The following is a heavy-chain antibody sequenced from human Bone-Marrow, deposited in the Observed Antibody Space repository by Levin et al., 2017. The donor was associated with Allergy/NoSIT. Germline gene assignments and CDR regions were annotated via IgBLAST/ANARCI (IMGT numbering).Heavy chain of an antibody. V-gene: IGHV3-53*01. CDR1: GFSVSSNY. CDR3: ARAHYGDYASDYYYYMDV. Sequence: GESLKISCAASGFSVSSNYMSWVRQAPGKGLEWVSLTYSDDSTYYADSVKGRFTISRDNSKNTLYLQMNSLRAEDTAVYYCARAHYGDYASDYYYYMDVWGKGTTVTVSS. CDR2: TYSDDST. D-gene: IGHD4-17*01. J-gene: IGHJ6*03.